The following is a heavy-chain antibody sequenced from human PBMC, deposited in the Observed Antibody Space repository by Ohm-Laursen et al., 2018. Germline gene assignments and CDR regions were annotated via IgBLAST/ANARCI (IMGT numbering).Heavy chain of an antibody. J-gene: IGHJ4*02. CDR3: ARGRVTNDY. Sequence: GSLRLSCTASGFNFSKFWMTWVRQAPGKGLEWVANIEQDGSEKYYVDSVKGRITISRDNAKNSLSLQMNSLRVEDTAVYYCARGRVTNDYWGQGTLVTVSP. D-gene: IGHD2-21*02. V-gene: IGHV3-7*01. CDR2: IEQDGSEK. CDR1: GFNFSKFW.